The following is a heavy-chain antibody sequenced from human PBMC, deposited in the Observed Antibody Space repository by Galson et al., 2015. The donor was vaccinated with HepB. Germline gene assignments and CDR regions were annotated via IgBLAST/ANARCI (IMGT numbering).Heavy chain of an antibody. V-gene: IGHV3-33*01. CDR1: GFTFSSSG. CDR2: IWYAGNIT. D-gene: IGHD4-11*01. CDR3: ARNPHTVTQSSYFDH. J-gene: IGHJ2*01. Sequence: SLRLSCAASGFTFSSSGMHWVRQAPGKGLEWVAVIWYAGNITYYADSVRGRSTISRDNSKNTLYLQMNSLRAEDTAMYYCARNPHTVTQSSYFDHWGRGTLLTVSS.